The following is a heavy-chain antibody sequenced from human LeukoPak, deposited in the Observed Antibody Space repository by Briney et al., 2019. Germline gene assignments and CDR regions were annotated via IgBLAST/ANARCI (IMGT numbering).Heavy chain of an antibody. V-gene: IGHV1-46*01. CDR3: ARGLWFGELFYFDY. J-gene: IGHJ4*02. D-gene: IGHD3-10*01. CDR1: GYTFTSYD. Sequence: AASVKVSCKASGYTFTSYDINWVRQAPGQGLEWMGIINPSGGSTRYAQRFQGRVTMTRDTSTSTVYMELSSLRSEDTAVYYCARGLWFGELFYFDYWGQGTLVTVSS. CDR2: INPSGGST.